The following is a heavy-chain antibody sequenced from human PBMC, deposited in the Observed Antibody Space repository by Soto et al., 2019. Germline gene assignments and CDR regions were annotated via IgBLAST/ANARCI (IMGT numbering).Heavy chain of an antibody. CDR2: IYYSGST. D-gene: IGHD6-13*01. CDR3: AGLRQKLDKNFDS. CDR1: GGSITTYY. J-gene: IGHJ4*02. Sequence: QVLLQESGPGLVKPSETLSLTCTVSGGSITTYYWSWIRQPPGKGLEWIGYIYYSGSTSYNPSLKSRVTILVDTSKNQFSLKLSSVTAADTAVYYSAGLRQKLDKNFDSWGQGTLVTVSS. V-gene: IGHV4-59*08.